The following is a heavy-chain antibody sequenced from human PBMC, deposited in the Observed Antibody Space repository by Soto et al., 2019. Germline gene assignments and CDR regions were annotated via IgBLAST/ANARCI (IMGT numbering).Heavy chain of an antibody. J-gene: IGHJ5*02. CDR1: GASLSRYY. CDR2: IYATGDT. CDR3: ARDGTKNLRDRFEP. Sequence: KPSETLSLTXNVSGASLSRYYWSWIRQPPGKGLEWIGRIYATGDTDYNPSLKSRISMSVDMSKKQFSLTLRSVTAADTAIYYCARDGTKNLRDRFEPWGRGILVTVSS. V-gene: IGHV4-4*07. D-gene: IGHD1-26*01.